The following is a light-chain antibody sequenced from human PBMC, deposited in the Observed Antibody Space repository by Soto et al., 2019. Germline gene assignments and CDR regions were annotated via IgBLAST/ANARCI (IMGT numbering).Light chain of an antibody. CDR1: QSVNNN. Sequence: EIVMAQSPATLSVSPGERATLSCRASQSVNNNLAWYQQKPGQAPRLLIYGVSTRATGIPARFSGSGSGTEVTLTISSLQSEDFGVYYCQQYDKWPLTFGGGTKVEIK. J-gene: IGKJ4*01. CDR3: QQYDKWPLT. CDR2: GVS. V-gene: IGKV3D-15*01.